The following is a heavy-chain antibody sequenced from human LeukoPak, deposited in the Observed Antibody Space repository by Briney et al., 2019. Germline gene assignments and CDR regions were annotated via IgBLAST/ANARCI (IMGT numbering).Heavy chain of an antibody. CDR1: GGSISSSSYY. J-gene: IGHJ4*02. D-gene: IGHD6-13*01. V-gene: IGHV4-39*01. CDR2: IYYSGST. CDR3: ARHTYSSRDLATVDY. Sequence: SETLSLTCTVSGGSISSSSYYWGWIRQPPGKGLEWIGSIYYSGSTYYNPSLKSRVTISVDTSKNQFSLKLSSVTAADTAVYYCARHTYSSRDLATVDYWGQGTLVTVSS.